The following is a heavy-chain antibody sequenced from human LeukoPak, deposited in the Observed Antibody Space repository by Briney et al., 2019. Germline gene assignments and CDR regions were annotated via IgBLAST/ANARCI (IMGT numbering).Heavy chain of an antibody. J-gene: IGHJ5*02. V-gene: IGHV5-51*01. CDR2: IYPGDSDT. CDR1: GYSFTSYW. D-gene: IGHD2-15*01. CDR3: ARQYCSGGSCYSEGWFDP. Sequence: PGESLQISCQGSGYSFTSYWIGWVRQMPGKGLEWMGIIYPGDSDTRYSPSFQGQVTISADKSISTAYLQWSSLKASDTAMYYCARQYCSGGSCYSEGWFDPWGQGTLVTVSS.